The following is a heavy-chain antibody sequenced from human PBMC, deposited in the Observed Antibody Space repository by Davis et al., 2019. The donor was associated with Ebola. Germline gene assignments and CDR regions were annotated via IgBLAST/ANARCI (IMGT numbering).Heavy chain of an antibody. V-gene: IGHV1-2*06. CDR3: ARDQAAADNYYYHGMDV. J-gene: IGHJ6*04. D-gene: IGHD6-13*01. CDR2: INPNSGGT. CDR1: GYTFTGYY. Sequence: ASVTVSCKASGYTFTGYYMHWVRQAPGQGLEWMGRINPNSGGTNYAQKFQGRVTMTRDTSISTAYMELSRLRSDDTAVYYCARDQAAADNYYYHGMDVWGKGTTVTVSS.